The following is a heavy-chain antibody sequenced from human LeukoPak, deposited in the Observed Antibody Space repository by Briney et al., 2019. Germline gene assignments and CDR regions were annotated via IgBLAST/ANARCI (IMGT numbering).Heavy chain of an antibody. D-gene: IGHD3-10*01. CDR2: ISGSGGYT. V-gene: IGHV3-23*01. CDR1: GFTFSSYA. J-gene: IGHJ4*02. CDR3: ARDPTPYYGSGSPADY. Sequence: GGSLRLSCAASGFTFSSYAMSWVRQAPGKGLEWVSAISGSGGYTYYADSVKGRFTISRDNAKNSLYLQMNSLRAEDTAVYYCARDPTPYYGSGSPADYWGQGTLVTVSS.